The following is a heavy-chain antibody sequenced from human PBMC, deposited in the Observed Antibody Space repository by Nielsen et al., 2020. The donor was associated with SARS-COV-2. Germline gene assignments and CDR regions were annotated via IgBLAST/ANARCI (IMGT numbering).Heavy chain of an antibody. CDR1: GYTFTGYY. D-gene: IGHD5-18*01. CDR3: ARVDTAHWFDP. V-gene: IGHV1-2*06. J-gene: IGHJ5*02. CDR2: INPNSGGT. Sequence: ASVKVSCKASGYTFTGYYMHWVRQAPGQGLEWMGRINPNSGGTNYAQKFQGRVTMARDTSISTAYMELSRLRSDDTAVYYCARVDTAHWFDPWGQGTLVTVSS.